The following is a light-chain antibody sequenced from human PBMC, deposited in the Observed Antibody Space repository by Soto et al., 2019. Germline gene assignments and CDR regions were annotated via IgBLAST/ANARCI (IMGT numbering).Light chain of an antibody. J-gene: IGKJ1*01. CDR2: WAS. Sequence: DIVMTQSPDSLAVSLGERATINCKSSQSVLSSSNNKNYLAWYHQKPGQPPKLLIYWASTRESGVPDRFSGSGSGTDFTLTISSLQAEDVAVYYCQQYYSTPRTFGQGTKVEIK. CDR3: QQYYSTPRT. V-gene: IGKV4-1*01. CDR1: QSVLSSSNNKNY.